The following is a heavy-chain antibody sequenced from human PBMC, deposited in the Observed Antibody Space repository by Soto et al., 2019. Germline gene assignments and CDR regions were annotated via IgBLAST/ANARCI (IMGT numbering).Heavy chain of an antibody. Sequence: QVQLQESGPGLVKPSETLSLTCAVSGGSLDNYYWSWIRQSPGKGLEWIGYVYYSGSTKYNPSLRSRVMISLDTSKSQFSLMLTSVTAADTAIYYCARDFVVVVEAVEFWYFDLWGRGTLVTVSS. J-gene: IGHJ2*01. CDR2: VYYSGST. CDR3: ARDFVVVVEAVEFWYFDL. CDR1: GGSLDNYY. V-gene: IGHV4-59*01. D-gene: IGHD2-15*01.